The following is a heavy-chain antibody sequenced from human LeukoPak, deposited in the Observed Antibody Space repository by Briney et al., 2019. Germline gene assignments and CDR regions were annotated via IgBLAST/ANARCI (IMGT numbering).Heavy chain of an antibody. D-gene: IGHD3-3*01. CDR1: GGTFSSYA. V-gene: IGHV1-69*05. J-gene: IGHJ3*02. CDR2: IIPIFGTA. Sequence: SVKVSCKASGGTFSSYAISWVRQASGQGLEWMGGIIPIFGTANYAQKFQGRVTITTDESTSTAYMELSSLRSEDTAVYYCARSTSFWSGYHDDAFDIWGQGTMVTVSS. CDR3: ARSTSFWSGYHDDAFDI.